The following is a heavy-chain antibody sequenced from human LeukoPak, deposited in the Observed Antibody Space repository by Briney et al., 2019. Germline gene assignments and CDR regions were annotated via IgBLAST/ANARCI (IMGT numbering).Heavy chain of an antibody. J-gene: IGHJ4*02. Sequence: AGGSLRLSCTVTGFTLSSFEMTWICQAPGKGLEWVSSISSSSYIYYADSVKGRFTISRDNAENSLYLQMNSLRAEDTAVYYCARGKGGSLDYWGQGTLVTVSS. V-gene: IGHV3-21*01. CDR2: ISSSSYI. CDR3: ARGKGGSLDY. D-gene: IGHD5-12*01. CDR1: GFTLSSFE.